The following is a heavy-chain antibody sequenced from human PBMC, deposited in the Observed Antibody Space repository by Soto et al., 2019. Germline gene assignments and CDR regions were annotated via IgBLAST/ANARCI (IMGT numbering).Heavy chain of an antibody. D-gene: IGHD6-13*01. J-gene: IGHJ6*03. V-gene: IGHV3-48*01. CDR3: ARDLTAAGTNYYYYYYMDV. CDR2: ISSSSSTI. Sequence: PGGSLRLSCAASGFTFSSYSMNWVRQAPGKGLEWVSYISSSSSTIYYADSVKGRFTISRDNAKNSLYLQMNSLRAEDTAVYYCARDLTAAGTNYYYYYYMDVWGKGTTVTSP. CDR1: GFTFSSYS.